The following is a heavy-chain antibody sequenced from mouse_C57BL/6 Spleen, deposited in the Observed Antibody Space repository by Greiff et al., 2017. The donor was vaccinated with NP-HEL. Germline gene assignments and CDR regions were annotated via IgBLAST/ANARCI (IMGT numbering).Heavy chain of an antibody. D-gene: IGHD2-10*01. Sequence: VQLQQSGPELVKPGAEGKRGGRVSGYAFTDYYMNWVKQSHGKSLEWIGDINPNNGGRSYNQKFKGKATLTVDKSSSTAYMELRSLTSEDSAVYYCARTLLHWGQVTLVTVSA. CDR3: ARTLLH. CDR2: INPNNGGR. V-gene: IGHV1-26*01. CDR1: GYAFTDYY. J-gene: IGHJ3*01.